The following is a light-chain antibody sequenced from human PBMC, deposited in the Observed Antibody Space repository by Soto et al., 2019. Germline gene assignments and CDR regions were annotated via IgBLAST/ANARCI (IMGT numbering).Light chain of an antibody. Sequence: QSALTQSPSASGTPGQRVTISCSGSSSNIGSYSVCWYQHLPGTAPKLLVYRNNQRPSGVPDRFFGSKSGTSASLAISGLRSEDEADYYCAACDDSLGGRVVFGGGTKLTVL. V-gene: IGLV1-47*01. CDR1: SSNIGSYS. J-gene: IGLJ2*01. CDR3: AACDDSLGGRVV. CDR2: RNN.